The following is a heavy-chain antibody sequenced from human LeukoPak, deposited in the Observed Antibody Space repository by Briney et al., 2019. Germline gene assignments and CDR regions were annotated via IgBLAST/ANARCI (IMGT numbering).Heavy chain of an antibody. V-gene: IGHV4-59*01. D-gene: IGHD3-9*01. J-gene: IGHJ4*02. CDR1: GGSISSYY. CDR2: IYYSGST. CDR3: ARDPGPILTGYYAPYYFDY. Sequence: SETLSLTCTVSGGSISSYYWSWIRQPPGKGLEWIGYIYYSGSTNYTPSLKSRVTISLDTSKNQFSLKLSSVTAADTAVYYCARDPGPILTGYYAPYYFDYWGQGTLVTVSS.